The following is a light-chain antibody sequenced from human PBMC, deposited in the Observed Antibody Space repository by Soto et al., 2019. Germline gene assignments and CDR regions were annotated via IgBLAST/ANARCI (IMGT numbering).Light chain of an antibody. V-gene: IGKV2-30*02. J-gene: IGKJ1*01. Sequence: DVVMTQSPLSLPVTLGQPASISCRSSQSLVHSAGDTYLNWFHQRPGQSPRRLIYQVSNRDSGVTDRFSGSGSGTDFTLQINRVEAEDVGIYYCMQTTNWHPKFGKGTKADIX. CDR1: QSLVHSAGDTY. CDR3: MQTTNWHPK. CDR2: QVS.